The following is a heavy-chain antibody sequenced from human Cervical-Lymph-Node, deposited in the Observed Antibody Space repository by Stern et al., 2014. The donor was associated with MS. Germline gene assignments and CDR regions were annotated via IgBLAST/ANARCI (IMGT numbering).Heavy chain of an antibody. CDR1: GGTFSNFG. D-gene: IGHD1-1*01. CDR3: ARDNDDNGMDV. CDR2: IIPIFGTA. J-gene: IGHJ6*02. Sequence: VQLVQSGAEVKKPGSSVKVSCKASGGTFSNFGFRWVRQAPGQGLDWMGGIIPIFGTANYAQQFQGRVTINADISTSTAYMEINSLRSEDTAVYYCARDNDDNGMDVWGQGTTVIVSS. V-gene: IGHV1-69*06.